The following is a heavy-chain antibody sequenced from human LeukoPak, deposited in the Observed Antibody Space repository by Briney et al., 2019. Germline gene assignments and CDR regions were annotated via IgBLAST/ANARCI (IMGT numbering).Heavy chain of an antibody. CDR2: IYYSGAT. CDR1: GGSIRSGGYY. CDR3: ARDSSGYSLVDY. Sequence: SETLSLTCTVSGGSIRSGGYYWSWIRQHPGKGLEWIGCIYYSGATYYNPSLQSRLTISIDTSKNQFSLKLSSVTAADTAVYYCARDSSGYSLVDYWGQGTLVTVSS. D-gene: IGHD3-22*01. V-gene: IGHV4-31*03. J-gene: IGHJ4*02.